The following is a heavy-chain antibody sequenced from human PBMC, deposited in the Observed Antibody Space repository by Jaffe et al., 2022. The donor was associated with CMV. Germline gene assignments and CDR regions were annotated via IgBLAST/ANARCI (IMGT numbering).Heavy chain of an antibody. V-gene: IGHV1-3*01. Sequence: QVQLVQSGAEVKKPGASVKVSCKASGYTFTSYAMHWVRQAPGQRLEWMGWINAGNGNTKYSQKFQGRVTITRDTSASTAYMELSSLRSEDTAVYYCAGTPGAQQDCSSTSCPPYYYYYMDVWGKGTTVTVSS. CDR3: AGTPGAQQDCSSTSCPPYYYYYMDV. CDR2: INAGNGNT. D-gene: IGHD2-2*01. J-gene: IGHJ6*03. CDR1: GYTFTSYA.